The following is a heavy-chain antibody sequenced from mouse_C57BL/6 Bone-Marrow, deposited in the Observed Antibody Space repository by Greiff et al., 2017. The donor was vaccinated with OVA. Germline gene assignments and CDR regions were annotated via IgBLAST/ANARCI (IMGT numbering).Heavy chain of an antibody. CDR2: ISGGGGNT. J-gene: IGHJ3*01. CDR1: GFTFSSYT. D-gene: IGHD2-5*01. Sequence: DVKLVESGGGLVKPGGSLKLSCAASGFTFSSYTMSWVRQTPEKRLEWVATISGGGGNTYYPDSVKGRFTISRDNAKNTLYLQMSSLRSEDTALYYCARRSYYSTSFAYWGQGTLVTVSA. V-gene: IGHV5-9*01. CDR3: ARRSYYSTSFAY.